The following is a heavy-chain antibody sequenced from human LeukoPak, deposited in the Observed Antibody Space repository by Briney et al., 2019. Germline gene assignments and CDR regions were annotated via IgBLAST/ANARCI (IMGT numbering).Heavy chain of an antibody. CDR3: ARVSDIAVAGTLDY. D-gene: IGHD6-19*01. CDR2: IIPIFGTA. CDR1: GGTFSGYA. V-gene: IGHV1-69*06. J-gene: IGHJ4*02. Sequence: ASVKVSCKASGGTFSGYAISRVRQAPGQGLEWMGGIIPIFGTANYAQKFQGRVTITADKSTSTAYMELSSLRSEDTAVYYCARVSDIAVAGTLDYWGQGTLVTVSS.